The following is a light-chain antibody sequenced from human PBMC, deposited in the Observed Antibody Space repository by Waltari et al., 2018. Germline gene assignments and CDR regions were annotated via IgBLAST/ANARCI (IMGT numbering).Light chain of an antibody. V-gene: IGLV2-23*01. J-gene: IGLJ3*02. CDR1: SSDVGNYNL. CDR2: DDN. Sequence: QSALTHPASVSGSPGQSITISCTGTSSDVGNYNLVSWYQQYPGKAPKVMIYDDNRRPSGVSDRFSGSKSGNTASLTISGVQAEDEVDYYCCSYAGSYTWVFGGGTKLTVL. CDR3: CSYAGSYTWV.